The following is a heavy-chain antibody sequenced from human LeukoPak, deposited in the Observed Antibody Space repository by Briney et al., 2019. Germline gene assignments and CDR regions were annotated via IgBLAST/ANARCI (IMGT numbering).Heavy chain of an antibody. CDR1: GYTFTSYD. CDR3: ARGLRSSSWFDY. CDR2: MNPNSGNT. J-gene: IGHJ4*02. D-gene: IGHD6-13*01. Sequence: ASVKVSCKASGYTFTSYDINWVRQATGQGLEWMGWMNPNSGNTGYAQKFQGRVTITRNTSISTAYMELSSLRSEDTAVYYRARGLRSSSWFDYWGQGTLVTVSS. V-gene: IGHV1-8*03.